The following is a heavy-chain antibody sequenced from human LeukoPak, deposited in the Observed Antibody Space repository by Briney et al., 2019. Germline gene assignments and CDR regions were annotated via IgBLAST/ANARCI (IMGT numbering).Heavy chain of an antibody. D-gene: IGHD6-13*01. Sequence: GGSLRLSCAASGFTFDDYAMHWVRQAPGKGLERVSLISGDGGSTYYADSVKGRFTISRDNSKNSLYLQMNSLRTEDTALYYCARTIAAAHYYYYGMDVWGQGTTVTVSS. CDR3: ARTIAAAHYYYYGMDV. CDR1: GFTFDDYA. V-gene: IGHV3-43*02. J-gene: IGHJ6*02. CDR2: ISGDGGST.